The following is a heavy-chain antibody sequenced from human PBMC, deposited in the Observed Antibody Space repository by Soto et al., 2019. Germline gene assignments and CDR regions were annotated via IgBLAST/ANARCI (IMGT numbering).Heavy chain of an antibody. V-gene: IGHV3-74*01. CDR3: ARVSPPTYYDFWGGYYPPAYYFDY. D-gene: IGHD3-3*01. CDR1: GFTFSSYW. Sequence: GGSLRLSCAASGFTFSSYWMHWVRQAPGKGLVWVSRINSDGSSTSYADSVKGRFTISRDNAKNTLYLQMNSLRAEDTAVYYCARVSPPTYYDFWGGYYPPAYYFDYWGQRTLVTVSS. CDR2: INSDGSST. J-gene: IGHJ4*02.